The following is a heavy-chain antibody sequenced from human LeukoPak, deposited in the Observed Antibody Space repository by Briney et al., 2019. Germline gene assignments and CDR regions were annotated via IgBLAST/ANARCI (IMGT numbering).Heavy chain of an antibody. V-gene: IGHV4-59*01. D-gene: IGHD3-10*01. Sequence: SETLSLTCTVSGGSISSYYWSWIRQPPGKGLEWIGYIYYSESTNYNPSLKSRVTISVDTSKNQFSLKLSSVTAADTAVYYCARDRGSGSIFDYWGQGTLVTVSS. CDR3: ARDRGSGSIFDY. J-gene: IGHJ4*02. CDR1: GGSISSYY. CDR2: IYYSEST.